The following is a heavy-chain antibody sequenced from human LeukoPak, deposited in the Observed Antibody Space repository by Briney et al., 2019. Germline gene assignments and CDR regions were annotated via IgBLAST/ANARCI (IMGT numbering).Heavy chain of an antibody. CDR2: IYHSGST. CDR3: ARVMVTAAAINYYYYYYMDV. V-gene: IGHV4-4*02. CDR1: GGSISSSNW. Sequence: SETLSLTCAVSGGSISSSNWWSWVRQPPGKGLEWIGEIYHSGSTNYNPSLKSRVTISVDKSKNQFSLKLGSVTAADTAVYYCARVMVTAAAINYYYYYYMDVWGKGTTVTVSS. D-gene: IGHD6-13*01. J-gene: IGHJ6*03.